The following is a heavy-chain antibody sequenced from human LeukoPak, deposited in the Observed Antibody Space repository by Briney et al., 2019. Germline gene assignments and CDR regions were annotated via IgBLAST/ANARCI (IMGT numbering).Heavy chain of an antibody. CDR1: GITFSSYW. Sequence: GGSLRLSCAASGITFSSYWMHWVRQAPGEGLMWVSRINTDGSSTSYADSVKGRFTISRDNAKNTLYLQMNSLRAEDTAVYYCASGCSVGSCYGDYWGQGTLVTVS. V-gene: IGHV3-74*01. D-gene: IGHD2-15*01. CDR3: ASGCSVGSCYGDY. J-gene: IGHJ4*02. CDR2: INTDGSST.